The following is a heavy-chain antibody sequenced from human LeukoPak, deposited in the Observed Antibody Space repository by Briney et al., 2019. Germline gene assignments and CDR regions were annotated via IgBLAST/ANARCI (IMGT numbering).Heavy chain of an antibody. CDR1: GYTFTGYY. V-gene: IGHV1-2*02. CDR3: AREKYYGSGSWDFDY. Sequence: GASVKVSCKASGYTFTGYYMHWVRQAPGQGLEWMGWINPNSGGTSYAQKFQGRVTMTRDTSISTAYMELSRLRSDDTAVYYCAREKYYGSGSWDFDYWGQGTLVTVSS. CDR2: INPNSGGT. D-gene: IGHD3-10*01. J-gene: IGHJ4*02.